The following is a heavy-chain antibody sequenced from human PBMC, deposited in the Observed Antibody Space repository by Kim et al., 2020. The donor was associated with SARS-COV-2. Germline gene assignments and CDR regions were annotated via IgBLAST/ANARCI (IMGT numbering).Heavy chain of an antibody. CDR3: ARIVSSTSTVTTRKDYYYYGMDV. CDR2: IYYSGST. Sequence: SETLSLTCTVSGGSISSSSYYWGWIRQPPGKGLEWIGSIYYSGSTYYNPSLKSRVTISVDTSKNQFSLKLSSVTAADTAVYYCARIVSSTSTVTTRKDYYYYGMDVWGQGTTVTVSS. V-gene: IGHV4-39*07. CDR1: GGSISSSSYY. D-gene: IGHD4-4*01. J-gene: IGHJ6*02.